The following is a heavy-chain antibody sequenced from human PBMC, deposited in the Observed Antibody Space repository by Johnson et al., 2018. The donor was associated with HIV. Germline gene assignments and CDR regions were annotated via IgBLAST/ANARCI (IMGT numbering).Heavy chain of an antibody. V-gene: IGHV3-33*01. J-gene: IGHJ3*02. CDR3: AREGSSGWYGGGDSLSAFDI. Sequence: QVQLVESGGGVVQPGRSLRLSCAASGFTFSSYGMHWVRQAPGKGLEWVAVIWYDGSNKYYADSVKGRFTISRDNSKNTLYLQMNSLRAEDTAVYYCAREGSSGWYGGGDSLSAFDIWGQGTMVTVSS. CDR1: GFTFSSYG. D-gene: IGHD6-19*01. CDR2: IWYDGSNK.